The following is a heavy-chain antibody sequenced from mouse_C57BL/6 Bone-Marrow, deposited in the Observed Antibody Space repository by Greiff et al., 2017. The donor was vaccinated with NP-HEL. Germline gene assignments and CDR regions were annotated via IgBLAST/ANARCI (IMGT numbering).Heavy chain of an antibody. J-gene: IGHJ1*03. CDR1: GYAFSSSW. D-gene: IGHD1-1*01. CDR2: IYPGDGDT. Sequence: VQLQQSGPELVEPGASVKISCKASGYAFSSSWMNWVKQRPGKGLEWIGRIYPGDGDTNYNGKFKGKATLTADKSSSTAYMQLSSLTSEDSAVYFCARDYGSSYWYFDVWGTGTTVTVSS. V-gene: IGHV1-82*01. CDR3: ARDYGSSYWYFDV.